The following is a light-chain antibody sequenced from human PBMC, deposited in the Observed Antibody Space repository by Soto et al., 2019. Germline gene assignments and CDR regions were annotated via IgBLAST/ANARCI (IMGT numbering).Light chain of an antibody. Sequence: EIVLTQSPGTLSLSPGEIATLSCRASQSVSSSYLAWYQQKPGQTPRLLIYGASSRATGIPDRFSGSGSGTDFTLTISRLEPEDFAVYYCQQFGNSPYTFGQGTKLDIK. J-gene: IGKJ2*01. CDR1: QSVSSSY. V-gene: IGKV3-20*01. CDR2: GAS. CDR3: QQFGNSPYT.